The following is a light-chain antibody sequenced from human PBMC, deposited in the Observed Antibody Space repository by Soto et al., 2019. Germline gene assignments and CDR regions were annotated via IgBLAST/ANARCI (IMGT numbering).Light chain of an antibody. CDR3: QRYGTSPPLT. V-gene: IGKV3-20*01. J-gene: IGKJ4*01. Sequence: VVTQSPATLSVSPGEGATLSCRASQSVNSNFLAWYQQKPGQAPRLLISGASNRATGIPDRFSGSGSATDFTLTISRLEPEDFAVYYCQRYGTSPPLTFGGGTKVDIK. CDR1: QSVNSNF. CDR2: GAS.